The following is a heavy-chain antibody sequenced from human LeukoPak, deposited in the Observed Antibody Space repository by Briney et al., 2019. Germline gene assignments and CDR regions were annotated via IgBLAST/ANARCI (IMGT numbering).Heavy chain of an antibody. V-gene: IGHV4-30-4*01. Sequence: PSQTLSLTCTVSGASIRSGDYYWSWIRQPPGKGLEWIGEINHSGSTNYNPSLKSRVTISVDTSKNQFSLKLSSVTAADTAVYYCARASSYGLDYWGQGTLVTVSS. CDR2: INHSGST. D-gene: IGHD5-18*01. CDR3: ARASSYGLDY. J-gene: IGHJ4*02. CDR1: GASIRSGDYY.